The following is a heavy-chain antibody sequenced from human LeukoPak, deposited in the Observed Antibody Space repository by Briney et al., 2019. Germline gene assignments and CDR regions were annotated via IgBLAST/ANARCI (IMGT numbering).Heavy chain of an antibody. CDR2: IYHNGNT. Sequence: SQTLSLTCAVPGGSISSGGYSWSWIRRPPGKGLEWIGYIYHNGNTYYSPSLKSRVTISVDRSKNQLSLKLSSVTAADTAMYYCASGGYSYGFDYWGQGTLVTVSS. CDR3: ASGGYSYGFDY. CDR1: GGSISSGGYS. D-gene: IGHD5-18*01. V-gene: IGHV4-30-2*01. J-gene: IGHJ4*02.